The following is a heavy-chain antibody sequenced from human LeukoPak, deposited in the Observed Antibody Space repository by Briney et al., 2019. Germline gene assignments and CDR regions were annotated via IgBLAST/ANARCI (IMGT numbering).Heavy chain of an antibody. CDR3: ARLSRTVGRDAFDI. CDR2: IYYSGST. V-gene: IGHV4-59*01. Sequence: SETLSLTCTVSGGSISSYYCSWIRQPPGKGLEWIGYIYYSGSTNYNPSLKSRVTISVDTSKNQFSLKLSSVTAADTAVYYCARLSRTVGRDAFDIWGQGTIVTVSS. D-gene: IGHD4-23*01. CDR1: GGSISSYY. J-gene: IGHJ3*02.